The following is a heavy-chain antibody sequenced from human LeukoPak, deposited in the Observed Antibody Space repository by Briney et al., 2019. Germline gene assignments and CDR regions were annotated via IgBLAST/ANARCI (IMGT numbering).Heavy chain of an antibody. J-gene: IGHJ4*02. CDR3: ARADCRGSSTSCYIDY. CDR1: GGSISSYY. V-gene: IGHV4-4*07. D-gene: IGHD2-2*02. CDR2: IYTSGST. Sequence: PSETLSLTCTVSGGSISSYYWSWIRQPAGKGLEWIGRIYTSGSTNYNPSLKSRVTMSVDTSKNQFSLKLSSVTAADTAVYYCARADCRGSSTSCYIDYWGQGTLVTVSS.